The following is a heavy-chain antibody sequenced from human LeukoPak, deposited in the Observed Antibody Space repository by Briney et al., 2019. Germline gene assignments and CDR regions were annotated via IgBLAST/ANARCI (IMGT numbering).Heavy chain of an antibody. V-gene: IGHV3-74*01. CDR2: INSDGSTT. D-gene: IGHD3-3*01. Sequence: GGSVRLSCAASGFTFRSYYMHWVRQAPGKGLVWVSRINSDGSTTNYADSVKGRFTISRDNAKNTLYLQMNSLRAEDTAVYYCARDAFGGDKSPFWGQGTLVTVSS. CDR3: ARDAFGGDKSPF. J-gene: IGHJ4*01. CDR1: GFTFRSYY.